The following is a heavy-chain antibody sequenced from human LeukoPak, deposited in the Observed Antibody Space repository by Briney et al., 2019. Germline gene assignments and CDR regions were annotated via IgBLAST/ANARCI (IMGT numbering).Heavy chain of an antibody. D-gene: IGHD2-2*01. CDR1: GYTFTSYD. CDR3: ARERGVVPAAMFYY. V-gene: IGHV1-8*01. CDR2: MNPNSGNT. Sequence: ASVKVSCKASGYTFTSYDINWVRQATGQGLEWMGWMNPNSGNTGYAQKFQGRVTMTRNTSISTAYMELSSLRSEDTAVYYCARERGVVPAAMFYYWGQGTLVTVSS. J-gene: IGHJ4*02.